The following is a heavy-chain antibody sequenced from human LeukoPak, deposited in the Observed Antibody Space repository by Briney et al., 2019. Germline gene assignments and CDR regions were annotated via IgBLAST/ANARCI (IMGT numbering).Heavy chain of an antibody. J-gene: IGHJ6*02. CDR1: GFTFSNYW. Sequence: GGSLRLSCAASGFTFSNYWMSWVRQAPGKGLEWVANIKEDGSEKYYVDSVKGRFTISRDNARNSLYLQMNSLRAEDTAVYYCAKDRSDYDWNCMDVWGQGTTVTVSS. CDR3: AKDRSDYDWNCMDV. D-gene: IGHD1-1*01. CDR2: IKEDGSEK. V-gene: IGHV3-7*01.